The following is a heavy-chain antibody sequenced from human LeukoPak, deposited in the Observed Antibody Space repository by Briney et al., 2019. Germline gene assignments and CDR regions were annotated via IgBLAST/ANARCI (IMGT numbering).Heavy chain of an antibody. CDR1: GYTFTGYY. Sequence: ASVKVSCKASGYTFTGYYMHWVRQAPGQGLGWMGWINPNSGGTNYAQKFQGRVTMTRDTSISTAYMELSRLRSDDTAVYYCARDYSKSRILDYWGQGTLVTVSS. J-gene: IGHJ4*02. CDR3: ARDYSKSRILDY. D-gene: IGHD4-11*01. V-gene: IGHV1-2*02. CDR2: INPNSGGT.